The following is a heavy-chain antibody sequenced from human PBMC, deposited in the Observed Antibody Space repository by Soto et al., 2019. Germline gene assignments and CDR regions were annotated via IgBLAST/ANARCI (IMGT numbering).Heavy chain of an antibody. CDR2: INPDGSEH. CDR1: GCTFTDYW. CDR3: TRDLNHDCGP. Sequence: DVHLVESGGGLVQPGGSLRLSCAASGCTFTDYWMTWVRQTPGKGLEGVANINPDGSEHYYLDSVKGRFTVSRDNAEKSLYLQMNSLRGEDTAVYYCTRDLNHDCGPWGQGTQVIVSS. V-gene: IGHV3-7*04. J-gene: IGHJ5*02. D-gene: IGHD2-21*01.